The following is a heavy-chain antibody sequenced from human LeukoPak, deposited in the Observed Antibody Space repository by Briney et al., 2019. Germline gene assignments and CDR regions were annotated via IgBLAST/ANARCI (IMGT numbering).Heavy chain of an antibody. Sequence: SGTLSLTCTVSGGSISSSSYYWGWIRQPPGKGREWIGSIYYSGSTYYNPSLKSRVTISVDTSKNQFSLKLSSVTAADTAVYYCARRSFSYWVATIGHDYWGQGTLVTVSS. J-gene: IGHJ4*02. CDR1: GGSISSSSYY. V-gene: IGHV4-39*01. D-gene: IGHD5-12*01. CDR3: ARRSFSYWVATIGHDY. CDR2: IYYSGST.